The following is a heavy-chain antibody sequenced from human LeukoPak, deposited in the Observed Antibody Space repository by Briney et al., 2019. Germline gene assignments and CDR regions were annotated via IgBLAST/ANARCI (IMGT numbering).Heavy chain of an antibody. V-gene: IGHV3-30*02. J-gene: IGHJ4*02. Sequence: GGSLRLSCAASGFTFSSYGMHWVRQAPGKGLEGVAFIRYDGSNKYYADSVKGRFTISRDNSKNTLYLQMNSLRAEDTAVYYCAKDRRSGWYPYYFDYWGQGTLVTVSS. CDR1: GFTFSSYG. CDR2: IRYDGSNK. CDR3: AKDRRSGWYPYYFDY. D-gene: IGHD6-19*01.